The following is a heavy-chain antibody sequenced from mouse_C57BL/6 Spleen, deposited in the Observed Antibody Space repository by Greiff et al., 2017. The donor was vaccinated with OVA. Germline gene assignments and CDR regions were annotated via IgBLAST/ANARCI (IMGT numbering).Heavy chain of an antibody. V-gene: IGHV1-19*01. J-gene: IGHJ3*01. CDR3: ASGGPERGFAY. CDR2: INPYNGGT. CDR1: GYTFTDYY. Sequence: EVQLQQSGPVLVKPGASVKMSCKASGYTFTDYYMNWVKQSHGKSLEWIGVINPYNGGTSYNQKFKGKATLTVDMSSSTAYMELNSLTSEDSAVYYCASGGPERGFAYWGQGTLVTVSA.